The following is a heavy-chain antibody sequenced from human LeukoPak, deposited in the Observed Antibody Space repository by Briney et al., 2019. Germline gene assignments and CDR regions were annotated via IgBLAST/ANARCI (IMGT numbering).Heavy chain of an antibody. D-gene: IGHD3-22*01. CDR2: MYYSGST. V-gene: IGHV4-30-4*01. CDR1: GGSISSGDYY. J-gene: IGHJ5*02. CDR3: ARPYYYDSRIDP. Sequence: PSETLSLTCTVSGGSISSGDYYWSWIRQPQGKGLEWVGYMYYSGSTYYNPSLKSRVTISVDTSKNQFSLQLSSVTAADTAVYYCARPYYYDSRIDPWGQGTLVTVSS.